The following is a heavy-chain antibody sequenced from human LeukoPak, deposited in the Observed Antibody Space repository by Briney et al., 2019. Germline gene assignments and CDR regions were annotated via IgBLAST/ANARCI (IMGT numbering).Heavy chain of an antibody. Sequence: SETLSLTCTVSGGSISSYYWSWLRQPPGKGLEWIGYIYYSGSTNYNPSLKSRVTISVDTSKNQFSLKLSSVTAADPAVYYCARVLILKTTLTPSYFDYWGQGTLVTVSS. J-gene: IGHJ4*02. CDR3: ARVLILKTTLTPSYFDY. CDR2: IYYSGST. D-gene: IGHD4-17*01. CDR1: GGSISSYY. V-gene: IGHV4-59*01.